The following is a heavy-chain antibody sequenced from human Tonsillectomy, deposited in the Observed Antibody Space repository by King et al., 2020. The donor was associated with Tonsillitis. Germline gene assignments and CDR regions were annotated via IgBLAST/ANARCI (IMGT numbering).Heavy chain of an antibody. CDR3: VQQWLPQGAFDI. Sequence: VQLVESGGGLVQPGGSLRLSCATSGFTFSSFAMSWVRQAPGKGLAWVSAISSSGDSTYYAESVKGRFTISRDNSKNTLYLQMSSLRTEDTAVYYCVQQWLPQGAFDIWGQGTMVTVSS. CDR1: GFTFSSFA. CDR2: ISSSGDST. V-gene: IGHV3-23*04. J-gene: IGHJ3*02. D-gene: IGHD6-19*01.